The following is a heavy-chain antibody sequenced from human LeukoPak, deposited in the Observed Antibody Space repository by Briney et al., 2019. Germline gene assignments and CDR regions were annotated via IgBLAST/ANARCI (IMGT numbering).Heavy chain of an antibody. CDR2: IRYDGSNK. J-gene: IGHJ4*02. D-gene: IGHD1-26*01. V-gene: IGHV3-30*02. Sequence: PGGSLRLSCAASGFTFSSYGMHWVRQAPGKGLEWVAFIRYDGSNKYYADSVKGRFTISRDSAKNSLYLQMNSLRAEDTAVYYCARDKIVGATHFDYWGQGTLVTVSS. CDR3: ARDKIVGATHFDY. CDR1: GFTFSSYG.